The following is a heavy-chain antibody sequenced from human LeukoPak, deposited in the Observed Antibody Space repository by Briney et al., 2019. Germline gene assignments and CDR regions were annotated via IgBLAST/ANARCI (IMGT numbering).Heavy chain of an antibody. CDR3: AKGPLIEVAGTTWDY. J-gene: IGHJ4*02. V-gene: IGHV3-53*01. Sequence: GGSLRLSCAASGFTVSSNYMSWVRQAPGKGLEWVSVIYSGGSTYYADSVKGRFTISRDNSKNTLYLQMNSLRAEDTAVYYCAKGPLIEVAGTTWDYWGRGTLVTVSS. D-gene: IGHD6-19*01. CDR1: GFTVSSNY. CDR2: IYSGGST.